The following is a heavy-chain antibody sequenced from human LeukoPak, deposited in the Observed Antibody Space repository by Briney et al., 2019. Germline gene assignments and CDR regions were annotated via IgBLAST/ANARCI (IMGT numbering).Heavy chain of an antibody. Sequence: PSQTLSLTCTVSGGSISSGGYYWNWIRQPPGKGLEWIGYIYHTGSTYYNPSLKSRLTISVDRSKNQFSLKLSSVTAADTAVYYCAGDFGSGSYRFDYWGQGTLVTVSS. CDR3: AGDFGSGSYRFDY. V-gene: IGHV4-30-2*01. CDR1: GGSISSGGYY. J-gene: IGHJ4*02. D-gene: IGHD3-10*01. CDR2: IYHTGST.